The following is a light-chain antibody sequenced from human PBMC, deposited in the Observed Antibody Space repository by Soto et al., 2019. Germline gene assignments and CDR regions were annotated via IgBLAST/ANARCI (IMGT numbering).Light chain of an antibody. J-gene: IGKJ1*01. CDR2: AAS. CDR1: QDINNY. V-gene: IGKV1-27*01. CDR3: QKYNSVPRT. Sequence: DLQMTQSPSSLSASVGDRVTITCRASQDINNYLAWYQQKPGKVPKVLIYAASTLQPGVPSRFSGSGSGTDFTLTISSLQPEDVATYYCQKYNSVPRTFGQGTKVEIK.